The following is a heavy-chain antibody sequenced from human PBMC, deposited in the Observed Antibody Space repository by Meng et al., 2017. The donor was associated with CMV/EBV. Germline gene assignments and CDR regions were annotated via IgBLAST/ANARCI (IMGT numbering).Heavy chain of an antibody. V-gene: IGHV3-21*01. J-gene: IGHJ4*02. CDR2: ISSSSSYI. CDR1: GFTFSSYS. CDR3: AREGGWELVDY. D-gene: IGHD1-26*01. Sequence: ESLKISCAASGFTFSSYSMNWVRQAPGKGLEWVSSISSSSSYIYYADSVKGRFTISRDNAKNSLYLQMNSLRAEDTAVYYCAREGGWELVDYWGQGTLVTVSS.